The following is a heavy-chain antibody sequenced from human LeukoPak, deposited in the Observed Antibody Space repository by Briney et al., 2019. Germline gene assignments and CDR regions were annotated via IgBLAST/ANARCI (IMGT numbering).Heavy chain of an antibody. J-gene: IGHJ5*02. CDR2: ISNDGGGT. CDR1: GFIFNNFG. D-gene: IGHD3-22*01. Sequence: GGSLRLSCTASGFIFNNFGLMWVRQAPGKGLEWASAISNDGGGTTYADFVKGRFTISRDNSKNTLFLQMNSLRAEDTALYYCAKGSSGYFADLWGQGTLVTVSS. CDR3: AKGSSGYFADL. V-gene: IGHV3-23*01.